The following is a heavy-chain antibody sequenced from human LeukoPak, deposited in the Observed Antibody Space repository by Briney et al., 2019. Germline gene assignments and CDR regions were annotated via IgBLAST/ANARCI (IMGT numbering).Heavy chain of an antibody. J-gene: IGHJ4*02. CDR1: GGSISSGSYY. CDR3: ARGRSDPLDFDY. V-gene: IGHV4-61*02. CDR2: IYTSGST. Sequence: SETLSLTCTVSGGSISSGSYYWSWSRQPAGKGLEWIGRIYTSGSTNYNPSLKSRVTISGDTSKNQFSLKLSSVTAADTAVYYCARGRSDPLDFDYWGQGTLVTVSS.